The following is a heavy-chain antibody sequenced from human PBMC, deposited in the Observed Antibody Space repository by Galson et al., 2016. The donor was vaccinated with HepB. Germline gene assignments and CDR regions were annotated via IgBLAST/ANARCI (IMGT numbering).Heavy chain of an antibody. D-gene: IGHD3-22*01. CDR2: ISSRSTYI. CDR1: GFTFATYN. Sequence: SLRLSCAASGFTFATYNIHWVRQAPEKGLGWVSSISSRSTYIFYADSVKGRFTISRDNAKNSLFLQMSGLRAEDTAVYYCARDSEPTSQWDSSGYYPDCFRHWGQGTLVTVSS. CDR3: ARDSEPTSQWDSSGYYPDCFRH. V-gene: IGHV3-21*01. J-gene: IGHJ1*01.